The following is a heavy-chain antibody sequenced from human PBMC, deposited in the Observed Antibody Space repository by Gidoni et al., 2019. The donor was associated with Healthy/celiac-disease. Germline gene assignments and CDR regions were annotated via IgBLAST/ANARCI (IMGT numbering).Heavy chain of an antibody. J-gene: IGHJ6*03. CDR2: ISYDGSNK. CDR3: AKSGDGSGSYYYYYYYMDV. Sequence: QVQLVESGGGVVQPGRSLRLSCAASGFTFSSYGMHWVRQAPGKGLEWVAVISYDGSNKYYADSVKGRFTISRDNSKNTLYLQMNSLRAEDTAVYYCAKSGDGSGSYYYYYYYMDVWGKGTTVTVSS. D-gene: IGHD3-10*01. CDR1: GFTFSSYG. V-gene: IGHV3-30*18.